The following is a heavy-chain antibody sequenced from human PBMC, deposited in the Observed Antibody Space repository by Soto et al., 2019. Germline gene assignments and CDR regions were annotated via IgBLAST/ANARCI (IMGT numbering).Heavy chain of an antibody. CDR1: GYTFTGYY. D-gene: IGHD3-3*01. CDR3: AXGNVLRFLEWLFRGFDP. J-gene: IGHJ5*02. Sequence: ASVKVSCKASGYTFTGYYMHWVRQAPGQGLEWMGWINPNSGGTNYAQKFQGRVTMTRDTSISTAYMELSRLRSDDTAVYYCAXGNVLRFLEWLFRGFDPWGQGTLVTVSS. V-gene: IGHV1-2*02. CDR2: INPNSGGT.